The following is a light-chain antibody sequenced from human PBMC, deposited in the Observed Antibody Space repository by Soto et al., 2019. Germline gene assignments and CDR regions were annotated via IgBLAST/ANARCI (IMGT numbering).Light chain of an antibody. CDR1: QTITTW. CDR3: QQYGTSPRWT. CDR2: DAS. Sequence: GDRVTITCRASQTITTWMAWYQQKPGKAPKLLVYDASTLQSGVATRFSGSGSRTDFTLTISRLDPEDFAVYYCQQYGTSPRWTFGQGTKVDI. J-gene: IGKJ1*01. V-gene: IGKV1-5*01.